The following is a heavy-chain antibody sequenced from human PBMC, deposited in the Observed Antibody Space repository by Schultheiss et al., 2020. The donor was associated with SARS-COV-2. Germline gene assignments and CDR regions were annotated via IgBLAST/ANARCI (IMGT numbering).Heavy chain of an antibody. CDR3: ARAGYDSSGYCPY. CDR2: IYYSGST. J-gene: IGHJ4*02. V-gene: IGHV4-59*01. CDR1: GGSISSYY. D-gene: IGHD3-22*01. Sequence: SETLSLTCTVSGGSISSYYWSWIRQPPGKGLEWIGYIYYSGSTNYNPSLKSRVTISVDTSKNQFSLKLSSVTAADTAVYYCARAGYDSSGYCPYWGQGTLVTLSS.